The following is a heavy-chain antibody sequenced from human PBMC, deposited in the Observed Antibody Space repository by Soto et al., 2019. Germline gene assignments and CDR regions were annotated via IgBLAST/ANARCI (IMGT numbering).Heavy chain of an antibody. V-gene: IGHV3-30-3*01. CDR3: ARAYEGDYFDY. CDR1: GFTFSSYA. Sequence: PGXSLRLSCAASGFTFSSYAMHWFRQAPVKGLEWVAVISYDGSNKYYADSVKGRFTISRDNSKNTLYLQMNSLRAEDTAVYYCARAYEGDYFDYWGQGTLVTVSS. CDR2: ISYDGSNK. D-gene: IGHD3-16*01. J-gene: IGHJ4*02.